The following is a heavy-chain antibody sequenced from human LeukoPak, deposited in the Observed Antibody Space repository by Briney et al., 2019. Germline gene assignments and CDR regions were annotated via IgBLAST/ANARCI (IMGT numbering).Heavy chain of an antibody. Sequence: QSGGSLRLSCAASGLSFSSYWMHWVRQAPGKGLVWVSRIDSDGSSTNSADSVKGRFTISRDNSKNTLYLQMNSLRAEDTAVYYCARGGYSGYEEGMDVWGQGTTVTVSS. CDR2: IDSDGSST. CDR3: ARGGYSGYEEGMDV. D-gene: IGHD5-12*01. CDR1: GLSFSSYW. V-gene: IGHV3-74*01. J-gene: IGHJ6*02.